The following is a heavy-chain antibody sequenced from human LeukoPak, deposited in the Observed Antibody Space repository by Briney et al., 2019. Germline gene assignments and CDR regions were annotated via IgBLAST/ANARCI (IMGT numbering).Heavy chain of an antibody. V-gene: IGHV1-18*01. CDR3: ARTEVAVAGTGGDYYYYYGMDV. Sequence: ASVKVSCKASGYTFTSYGISWVRQAPGQGLEWMGCISADNGDTNYAQNLQGRVTMTTDTSTSTAYMELRSLRSDDSAVYYCARTEVAVAGTGGDYYYYYGMDVWGQGTTVTVSS. D-gene: IGHD6-13*01. CDR2: ISADNGDT. J-gene: IGHJ6*02. CDR1: GYTFTSYG.